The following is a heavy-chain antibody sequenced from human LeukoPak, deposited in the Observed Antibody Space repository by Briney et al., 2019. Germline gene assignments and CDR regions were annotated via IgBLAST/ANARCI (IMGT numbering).Heavy chain of an antibody. J-gene: IGHJ5*02. Sequence: ASVKVSCKASGYTFTGYYMHWVRQAPGQGLEWMGWINPNSGGTNYAQKFQGRDTMTRDTSISTAYMELSRLRSDDTAVYYCARGYCSGGSCYNWSDPWGQGTLVTVSS. V-gene: IGHV1-2*02. CDR3: ARGYCSGGSCYNWSDP. D-gene: IGHD2-15*01. CDR1: GYTFTGYY. CDR2: INPNSGGT.